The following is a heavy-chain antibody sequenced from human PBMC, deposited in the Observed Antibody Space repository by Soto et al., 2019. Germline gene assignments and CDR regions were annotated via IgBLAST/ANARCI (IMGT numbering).Heavy chain of an antibody. CDR2: INAGNGNT. CDR1: GYTFTSYA. J-gene: IGHJ4*02. V-gene: IGHV1-3*01. CDR3: ARGPGGPDGPGDY. D-gene: IGHD2-15*01. Sequence: QVQLVQSRAEVKQPGASVKVSCKASGYTFTSYAMDWVRQAPGQRLEWMGWINAGNGNTKYSQKCQGRVTITRDTSASTAYMELSSLRSGDTAVYYCARGPGGPDGPGDYWGQGTLVTVSS.